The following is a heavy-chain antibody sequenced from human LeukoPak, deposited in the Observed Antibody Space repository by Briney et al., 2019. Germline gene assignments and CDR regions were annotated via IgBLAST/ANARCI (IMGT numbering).Heavy chain of an antibody. CDR2: IKSDGSTT. CDR3: AREYGFGSGSYYP. D-gene: IGHD3-10*01. V-gene: IGHV3-74*01. CDR1: GFTFSSYW. J-gene: IGHJ5*02. Sequence: GGSLRLSCAASGFTFSSYWMHWVRQDPGKGLVWVSRIKSDGSTTSYADSVKGRFTISRDNAKNTLYLQMNSLRAEDTTVYYCAREYGFGSGSYYPWGQGTLVTVSS.